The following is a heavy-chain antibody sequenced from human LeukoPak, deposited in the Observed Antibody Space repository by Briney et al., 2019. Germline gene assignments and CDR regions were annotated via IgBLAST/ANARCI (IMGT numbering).Heavy chain of an antibody. CDR1: GGSISSYY. V-gene: IGHV4-59*01. CDR2: IYYSGST. J-gene: IGHJ3*02. Sequence: SETLSLTCTVSGGSISSYYWSWIRQPPGKGLEWIGYIYYSGSTNYNPSLKSRVTISVDTSKNQFSLKLSSVTAADTAVYCCARVGIGQQLVDAFDIWGQGTMVTVSS. CDR3: ARVGIGQQLVDAFDI. D-gene: IGHD6-13*01.